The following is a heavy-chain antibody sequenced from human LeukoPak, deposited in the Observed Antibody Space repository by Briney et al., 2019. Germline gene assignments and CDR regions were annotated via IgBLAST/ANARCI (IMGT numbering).Heavy chain of an antibody. D-gene: IGHD4-17*01. V-gene: IGHV1-18*01. CDR3: ARDGDYDPYYYGMDV. Sequence: GASVKVSCKASGYTFTSYGISWVRQAPGQGLEWMGWISAYNGNTNYAQKLQGRVTMTTDTSTSTAYMELRSLRSDDTAVYYCARDGDYDPYYYGMDVWGQGTTVTVSS. CDR1: GYTFTSYG. J-gene: IGHJ6*02. CDR2: ISAYNGNT.